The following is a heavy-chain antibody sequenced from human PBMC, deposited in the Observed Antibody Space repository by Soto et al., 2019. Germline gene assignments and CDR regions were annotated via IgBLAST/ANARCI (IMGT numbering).Heavy chain of an antibody. CDR1: GDSITSYH. D-gene: IGHD1-26*01. Sequence: QVQLQESGPGLVKPSETLSLTCTVSGDSITSYHWSWIRQSPEKGLEWIGYIFNSGSTAYNTYLKSRVTISADRSKNQFSLKLSPVTAADTAVYYCAGDIRSGSYRFDYWGQGTLVTVSS. J-gene: IGHJ4*02. CDR3: AGDIRSGSYRFDY. CDR2: IFNSGST. V-gene: IGHV4-59*08.